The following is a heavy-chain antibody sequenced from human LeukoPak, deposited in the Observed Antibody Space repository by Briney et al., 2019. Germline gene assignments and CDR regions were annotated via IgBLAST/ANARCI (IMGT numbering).Heavy chain of an antibody. CDR2: ISSSSSYI. CDR3: ARVGIPYDSSGSPDY. D-gene: IGHD3-22*01. V-gene: IGHV3-21*01. J-gene: IGHJ4*02. CDR1: GFTFSSYS. Sequence: GGSLRLPCAASGFTFSSYSMNWVRQAPGKGLEWVSSISSSSSYIYYADSVKGRFTISRDNAKNSLYLQMNSLRAEDTAVYYCARVGIPYDSSGSPDYWGQGTLVTVSS.